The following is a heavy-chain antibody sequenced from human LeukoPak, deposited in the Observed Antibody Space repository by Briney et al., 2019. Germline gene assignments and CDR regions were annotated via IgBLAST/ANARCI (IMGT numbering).Heavy chain of an antibody. CDR2: IWYDGSNK. J-gene: IGHJ4*02. CDR1: GFTFSSYG. D-gene: IGHD3-3*01. Sequence: PGGSLRLSCAASGFTFSSYGMHWVRQAPGKGLEWVAVIWYDGSNKYYADSVKGRFTISRDNAKNSLYLQMNSLRAEDTAVYYCARVERYYDFWSGYYDTAFDYWGQGTLVTVSS. CDR3: ARVERYYDFWSGYYDTAFDY. V-gene: IGHV3-33*01.